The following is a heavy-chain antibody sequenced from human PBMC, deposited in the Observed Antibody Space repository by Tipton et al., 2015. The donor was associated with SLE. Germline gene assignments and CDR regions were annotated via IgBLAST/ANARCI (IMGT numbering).Heavy chain of an antibody. D-gene: IGHD2-15*01. CDR1: GGSFSGYY. CDR3: ARGGGSPSY. V-gene: IGHV4-34*01. CDR2: IYHSGST. Sequence: TLSLTCAVYGGSFSGYYWSWIRQPPGKGLEWIGYIYHSGSTYYNPSLKSRVTISVDRSKNQFSLKLSSVTAADTAVYYCARGGGSPSYWGQGTLVTVSS. J-gene: IGHJ4*02.